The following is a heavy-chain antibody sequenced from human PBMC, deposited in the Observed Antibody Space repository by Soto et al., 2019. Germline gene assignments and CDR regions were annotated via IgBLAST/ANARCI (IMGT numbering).Heavy chain of an antibody. D-gene: IGHD3-22*01. CDR1: GFTFSSYS. Sequence: PGGSLRLSCAASGFTFSSYSMNWVRQAPGKGLEWVSSINYSGSDIDYADSVKGRFTISRDNAKKSLFLQMNSLRAEDTAVYYCASTSFSDTSGLSAYCGQGTLVTVSS. CDR2: INYSGSDI. V-gene: IGHV3-21*01. J-gene: IGHJ4*02. CDR3: ASTSFSDTSGLSAY.